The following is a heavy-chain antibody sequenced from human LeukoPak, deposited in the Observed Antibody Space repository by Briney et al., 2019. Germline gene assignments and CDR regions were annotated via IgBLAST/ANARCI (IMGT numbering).Heavy chain of an antibody. CDR3: ARVRQYNWFDP. D-gene: IGHD6-19*01. CDR2: INHSGST. CDR1: GGSFSGYY. Sequence: SETLSLTCAVYGGSFSGYYWSWIRQPPGKGLEWIGEINHSGSTNYNPSLKSRVTISVDTSKNQFSLKLSSVTAADTAVYYCARVRQYNWFDPWGQGTLVTVSS. J-gene: IGHJ5*02. V-gene: IGHV4-34*01.